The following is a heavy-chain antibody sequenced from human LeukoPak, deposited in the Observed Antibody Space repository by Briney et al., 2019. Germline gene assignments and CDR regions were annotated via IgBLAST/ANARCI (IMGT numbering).Heavy chain of an antibody. CDR2: ISGGGDTT. CDR1: GFTFSNFG. Sequence: PGGSLRLSCAASGFTFSNFGMSWVRQAPGRGLEWVSGISGGGDTTYYAESVKGRFTISRDNSKNTLFLQVNSLSAEDTAVYCYYDYWGQGTLVAVSS. J-gene: IGHJ4*02. D-gene: IGHD3-22*01. CDR3: YDY. V-gene: IGHV3-23*01.